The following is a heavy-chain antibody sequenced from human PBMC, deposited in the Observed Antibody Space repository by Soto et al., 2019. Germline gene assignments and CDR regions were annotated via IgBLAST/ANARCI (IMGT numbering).Heavy chain of an antibody. V-gene: IGHV1-69*01. CDR3: ARGGGGVAGTSRYYYYGMDV. Sequence: QVQLVQSGAEVKKPGSSVKVSCKASGGTFSSYAISWVRQAPGQGLEWMGGIIPIFGTANYAQKFQGRVTITADESKSTAYMELSSLRSEDTAVYYCARGGGGVAGTSRYYYYGMDVWGQGTTVTVSS. J-gene: IGHJ6*02. CDR1: GGTFSSYA. CDR2: IIPIFGTA. D-gene: IGHD6-19*01.